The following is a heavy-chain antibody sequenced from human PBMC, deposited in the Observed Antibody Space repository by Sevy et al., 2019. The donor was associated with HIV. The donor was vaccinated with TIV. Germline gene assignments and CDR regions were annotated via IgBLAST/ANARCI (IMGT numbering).Heavy chain of an antibody. D-gene: IGHD2-2*03. Sequence: GGSLRLSCAASGFTFSSYSMNWVRQAPGKGLEWVSYISSSSSTIYYADSVKGRFTISRDNAKNSLYLQMNSLRAEDTAVYYCASAGYCSSTSCYAYYYYYYGMDVWGQGTTVTVSS. CDR3: ASAGYCSSTSCYAYYYYYYGMDV. J-gene: IGHJ6*02. V-gene: IGHV3-48*01. CDR2: ISSSSSTI. CDR1: GFTFSSYS.